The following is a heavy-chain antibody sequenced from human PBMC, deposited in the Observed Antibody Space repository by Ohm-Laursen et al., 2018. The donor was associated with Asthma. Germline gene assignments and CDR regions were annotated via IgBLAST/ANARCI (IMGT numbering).Heavy chain of an antibody. Sequence: SETLSLTCSVSGGSISSSSYYWGWIRQPPGKGLEWIGSIYYSGSTYYNPSLKSRVTISVDTSKNQFSLKLSSVTAADTAVYYCAGSFYGDLRGHWFDPWGQGTLVTVSS. CDR1: GGSISSSSYY. J-gene: IGHJ5*02. CDR3: AGSFYGDLRGHWFDP. CDR2: IYYSGST. D-gene: IGHD4-17*01. V-gene: IGHV4-39*01.